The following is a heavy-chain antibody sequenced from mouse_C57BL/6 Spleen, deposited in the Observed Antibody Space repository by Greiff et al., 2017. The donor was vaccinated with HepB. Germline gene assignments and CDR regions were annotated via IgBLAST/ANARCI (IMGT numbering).Heavy chain of an antibody. CDR1: GFTFSSYG. V-gene: IGHV5-6*01. Sequence: EVQVVESGGDLVKPGGSLKLSCAASGFTFSSYGMSWVRQTPDKRLEWVATISSGGSYTYYPDSVKGRFTISRDNAKNTLYLQMSSLKSEDTAMYYCARGGFAYWGQGTLVTVSA. CDR3: ARGGFAY. J-gene: IGHJ3*01. CDR2: ISSGGSYT.